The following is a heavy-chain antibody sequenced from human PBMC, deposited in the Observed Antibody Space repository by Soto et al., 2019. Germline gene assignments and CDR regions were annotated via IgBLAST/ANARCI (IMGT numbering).Heavy chain of an antibody. CDR2: ISGTGGSI. J-gene: IGHJ4*02. CDR1: GFTFSTYG. V-gene: IGHV3-23*01. CDR3: AVRKTGSFFDY. Sequence: GRSLRVSCAASGFTFSTYGPSWVRQAPGKGLEWVSAISGTGGSIYYTDSVKGRFTISRDNSKNTLYLQMNSLRAEDTAVYYCAVRKTGSFFDYWRQGTLVTVSS. D-gene: IGHD1-26*01.